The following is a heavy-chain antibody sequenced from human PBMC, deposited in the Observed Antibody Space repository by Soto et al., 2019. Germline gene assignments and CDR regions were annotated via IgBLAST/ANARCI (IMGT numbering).Heavy chain of an antibody. D-gene: IGHD2-8*01. CDR2: ISSSGSTI. J-gene: IGHJ4*02. V-gene: IGHV3-48*02. Sequence: EVQLVESGGGLVQPGGSLRLSCAASGFTFSSYSMNWVRQAPGKGLEGVSYISSSGSTIYYADSVKGRFTISRDNAKNSLYLQMNSLRDEDTAVYYCARDLRMVYAIDFDYWGQGTLVTVSS. CDR1: GFTFSSYS. CDR3: ARDLRMVYAIDFDY.